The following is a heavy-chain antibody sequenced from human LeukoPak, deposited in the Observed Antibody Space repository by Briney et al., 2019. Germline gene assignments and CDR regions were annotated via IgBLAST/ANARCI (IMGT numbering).Heavy chain of an antibody. V-gene: IGHV3-23*01. D-gene: IGHD3-3*01. CDR2: LSDDGHRT. CDR1: GFTLTDFA. CDR3: AKSRDLWNGYLNFDS. Sequence: GGSLTLSCTASGFTLTDFAMSWVRQAPVTGLQWVSSLSDDGHRTYYAESVKGRFTVSRDKSSSTVYLQMTSVRADDTAIYYCAKSRDLWNGYLNFDSWGQGALVTVS. J-gene: IGHJ4*02.